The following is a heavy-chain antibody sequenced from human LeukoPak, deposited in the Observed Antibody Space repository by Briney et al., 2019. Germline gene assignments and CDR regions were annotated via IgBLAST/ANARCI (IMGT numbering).Heavy chain of an antibody. CDR3: ARDLSSSGWYSYYYYYYGMDV. Sequence: GGSLRLSCAASGFTFSSYWMSWVRQAPGKGLEWVANIKQDGSEKYYVDSVKGRFTISRDNAKNSLYLQMNSLRAEDTAVYYCARDLSSSGWYSYYYYYYGMDVWGQGTTVTVSS. CDR1: GFTFSSYW. V-gene: IGHV3-7*01. D-gene: IGHD6-19*01. J-gene: IGHJ6*02. CDR2: IKQDGSEK.